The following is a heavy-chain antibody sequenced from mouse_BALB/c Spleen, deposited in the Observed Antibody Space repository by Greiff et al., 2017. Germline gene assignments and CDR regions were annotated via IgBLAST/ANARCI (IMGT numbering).Heavy chain of an antibody. J-gene: IGHJ3*01. CDR3: SRDYDGYSGFAY. Sequence: QVQLQQSGAELVRPGTSVKVSCKASGYAFTNYLIEWVKQRPGQGLEWIGVINPGSGGTNYNEKFKGKATLTADKSSSTAYMQLSSLTSDDSAVYFWSRDYDGYSGFAYWGQGTLVTVSA. CDR1: GYAFTNYL. D-gene: IGHD2-3*01. CDR2: INPGSGGT. V-gene: IGHV1-54*01.